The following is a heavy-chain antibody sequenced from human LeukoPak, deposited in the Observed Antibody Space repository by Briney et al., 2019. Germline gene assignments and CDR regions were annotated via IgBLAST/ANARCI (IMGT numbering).Heavy chain of an antibody. V-gene: IGHV4-39*07. D-gene: IGHD6-13*01. Sequence: SEALSLTCTVSGGSISSSSYYWGWIRQPPGKGLEWIGSIFYSGSTYYNPSLKSRVTISEDTSKNQLSLKLSSVTAADTAVYYCASIAARSLDYWGQGTLVTVSS. CDR2: IFYSGST. CDR3: ASIAARSLDY. CDR1: GGSISSSSYY. J-gene: IGHJ4*02.